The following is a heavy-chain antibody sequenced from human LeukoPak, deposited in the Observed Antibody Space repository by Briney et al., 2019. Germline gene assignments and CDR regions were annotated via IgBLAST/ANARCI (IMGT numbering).Heavy chain of an antibody. D-gene: IGHD6-13*01. V-gene: IGHV3-11*01. CDR1: GLTFSDYY. J-gene: IGHJ4*02. CDR3: ATRGGYSSSWNGDFDH. CDR2: ISGSGTTI. Sequence: GGSLRLSCAASGLTFSDYYMSWIRQAPGKRLEWVSSISGSGTTIYYADSVKGRFTISRDNAKKSLFVDMNSLRAEDTAVYYCATRGGYSSSWNGDFDHWGQGSLVTVSS.